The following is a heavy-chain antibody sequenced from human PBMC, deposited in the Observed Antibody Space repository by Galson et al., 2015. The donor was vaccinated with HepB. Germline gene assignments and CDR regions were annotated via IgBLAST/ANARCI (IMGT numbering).Heavy chain of an antibody. D-gene: IGHD3-10*01. V-gene: IGHV3-30*18. CDR2: ISYDGSNK. CDR3: AKEGNTMGDYYGMDV. J-gene: IGHJ6*02. CDR1: GFTFSSYG. Sequence: SLRLSCAASGFTFSSYGMHWVRQAPGKGLEWVAVISYDGSNKYYADSVKGRFTISRDNSKNTLYLQMNSLRAEDTAVYYCAKEGNTMGDYYGMDVWGQGTTVTVSS.